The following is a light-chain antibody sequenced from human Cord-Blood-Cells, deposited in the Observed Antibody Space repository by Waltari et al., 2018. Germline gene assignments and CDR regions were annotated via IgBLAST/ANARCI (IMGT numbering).Light chain of an antibody. V-gene: IGLV2-23*03. J-gene: IGLJ2*01. Sequence: QSALTQPASVSGSPGQSITISCTGTSSDVGSYHLVSWYQQHPGKAPKLMIYEGSNRPSGVSNRFSGSKSGNTASLTISGLQAEDEADYYCCSYAGSSTFHVVFGGGTKLTVL. CDR3: CSYAGSSTFHVV. CDR1: SSDVGSYHL. CDR2: EGS.